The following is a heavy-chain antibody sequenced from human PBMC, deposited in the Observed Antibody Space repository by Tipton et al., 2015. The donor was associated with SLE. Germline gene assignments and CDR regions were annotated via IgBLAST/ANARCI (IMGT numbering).Heavy chain of an antibody. J-gene: IGHJ4*02. V-gene: IGHV4-34*01. CDR1: GGSFSGYY. CDR3: ARGRGASNFDY. CDR2: INHSGST. Sequence: TLSLTCAVYGGSFSGYYWSWIRQPPGKGLEWIGEINHSGSTNYNPSLKSRVTISVDTSKNQFSLKLSSVTAADTAVYYCARGRGASNFDYWGQGTLVTVSS.